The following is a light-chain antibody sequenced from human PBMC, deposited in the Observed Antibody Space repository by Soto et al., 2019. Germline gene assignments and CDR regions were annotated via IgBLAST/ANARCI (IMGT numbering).Light chain of an antibody. CDR3: QQYGSSPGVT. J-gene: IGKJ3*01. CDR2: GAA. CDR1: QSVSSSY. Sequence: EIVLTQSPGTLSLSPGERATLSCRASQSVSSSYLAWYQQKPVQAPRLLIYGAASRATVIPARFSGSGSGTDFTLPISRLESEDFAVYYCQQYGSSPGVTFGPGTKVDI. V-gene: IGKV3-20*01.